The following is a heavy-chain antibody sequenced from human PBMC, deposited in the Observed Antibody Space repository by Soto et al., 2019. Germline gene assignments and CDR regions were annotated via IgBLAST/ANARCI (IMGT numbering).Heavy chain of an antibody. V-gene: IGHV3-9*01. Sequence: DVQLVESGGGLVQPGRSLRLSCAASGFTFDDYAMHWVRQAPGKGLEWVSGISWNSGSIGYADSVKGRFTISRDNAKNSLYLQMNSLRAEDTALYYCAKDIRRSDSSSWYYFDYWGQGTLVTVSS. CDR3: AKDIRRSDSSSWYYFDY. CDR2: ISWNSGSI. D-gene: IGHD6-13*01. CDR1: GFTFDDYA. J-gene: IGHJ4*02.